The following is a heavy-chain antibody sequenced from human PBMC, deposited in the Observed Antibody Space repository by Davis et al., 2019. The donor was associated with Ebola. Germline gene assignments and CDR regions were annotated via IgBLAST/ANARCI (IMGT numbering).Heavy chain of an antibody. Sequence: AASVKVSCKASGYNFTPYVISWVRQAPGQGLEWMGMINPNDGRTIYAQKFQGRVTVTRDTSTTTVYMDLSSLRSEDTALYYCTTPGGQDSGYDVFDIWGQGTMVTVSS. CDR1: GYNFTPYV. CDR2: INPNDGRT. V-gene: IGHV1-46*03. CDR3: TTPGGQDSGYDVFDI. J-gene: IGHJ3*02. D-gene: IGHD5-12*01.